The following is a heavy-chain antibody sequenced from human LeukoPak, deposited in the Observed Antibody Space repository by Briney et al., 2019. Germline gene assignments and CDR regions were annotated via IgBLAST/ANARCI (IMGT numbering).Heavy chain of an antibody. CDR1: GFTFSSYA. V-gene: IGHV3-30*04. D-gene: IGHD3-10*01. CDR3: AGVRGKLNFDY. J-gene: IGHJ4*02. Sequence: GGSLRLSCAASGFTFSSYAMHWVRQAPGKGLEWVAVISYDGSNKYYADSVKGRFTISRDNSKNTLYLQMNSLRAEDTAVYYCAGVRGKLNFDYWGQGTLVTVSS. CDR2: ISYDGSNK.